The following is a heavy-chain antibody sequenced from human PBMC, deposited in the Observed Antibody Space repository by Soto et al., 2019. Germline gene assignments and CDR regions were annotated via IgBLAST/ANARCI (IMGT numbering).Heavy chain of an antibody. D-gene: IGHD6-13*01. CDR3: TTDPRFSSFDY. Sequence: SLRLSCAASGFTFSNAWMSWVRQAPGKGLEWVGRIKSKTDGGTTDYAAPVKGRFTISRDDSKNTLYLQMNSLKTEDTAVYYCTTDPRFSSFDYWGQGTLVTVSS. J-gene: IGHJ4*02. CDR2: IKSKTDGGTT. V-gene: IGHV3-15*01. CDR1: GFTFSNAW.